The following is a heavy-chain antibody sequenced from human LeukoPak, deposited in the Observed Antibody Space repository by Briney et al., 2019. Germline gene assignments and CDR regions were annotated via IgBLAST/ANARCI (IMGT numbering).Heavy chain of an antibody. J-gene: IGHJ4*02. CDR3: ARGRRW. CDR1: GGSFSGYY. V-gene: IGHV4-34*01. Sequence: NPSETLSLTCAVYGGSFSGYYWTWIRQPPGKGLEWIGEINDSGSINYNPTLKSRVTISVDTSKKQFSLKLTSVTAADTAVYYCARGRRWWGQGTLVTVSS. D-gene: IGHD5-24*01. CDR2: INDSGSI.